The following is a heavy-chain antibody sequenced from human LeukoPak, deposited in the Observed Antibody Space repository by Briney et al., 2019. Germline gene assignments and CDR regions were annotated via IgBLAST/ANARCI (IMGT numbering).Heavy chain of an antibody. CDR2: ISAYNGNT. V-gene: IGHV1-18*01. J-gene: IGHJ4*02. Sequence: SVKVSCKAYGYTFTSYGISWVRQAPGQGLEWMGWISAYNGNTNYAQKLQGRVTMTTDTSTSTAYMELRSLRADDTAVYYCARVDKESWFGELLPYYFDYWGQGTLVTVSS. CDR1: GYTFTSYG. D-gene: IGHD3-10*01. CDR3: ARVDKESWFGELLPYYFDY.